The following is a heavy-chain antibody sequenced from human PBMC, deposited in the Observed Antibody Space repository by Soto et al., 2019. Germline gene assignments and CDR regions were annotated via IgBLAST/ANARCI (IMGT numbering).Heavy chain of an antibody. J-gene: IGHJ4*02. V-gene: IGHV3-21*01. CDR3: ASGYCSGGSCYRPIY. D-gene: IGHD2-15*01. Sequence: GGSLRLSCAASGFTFSSYSMNWVRQAPGKGLEWVSSISSSSSYIYYADSVKGRFTISRDNAKNSLYLQMNSLRAEDTAVYYCASGYCSGGSCYRPIYWGQGTLVTVSS. CDR1: GFTFSSYS. CDR2: ISSSSSYI.